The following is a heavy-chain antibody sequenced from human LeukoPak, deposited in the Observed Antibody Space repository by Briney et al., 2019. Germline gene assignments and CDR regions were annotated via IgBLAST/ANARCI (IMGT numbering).Heavy chain of an antibody. CDR2: IYYSGST. CDR3: ARGNGLTY. Sequence: PSETLSLTCTVSGGSISSYYWSWIRQPPGKGLEWIGYIYYSGSTNYNPSLKSRVTISVDTSKNQFSLKLSSVTAADTAVYYCARGNGLTYWGQGTLVTVSS. CDR1: GGSISSYY. D-gene: IGHD4/OR15-4a*01. V-gene: IGHV4-59*01. J-gene: IGHJ4*02.